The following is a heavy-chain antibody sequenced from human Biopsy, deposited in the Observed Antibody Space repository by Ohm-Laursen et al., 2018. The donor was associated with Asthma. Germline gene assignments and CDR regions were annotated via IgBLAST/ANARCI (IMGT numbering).Heavy chain of an antibody. CDR2: IIPMFGIT. Sequence: SVKVSCKASGYTVTRYAINWVRQAPGQGLGWMGGIIPMFGITKYTQKFQARVSITADESTSTAYMEMSSLRSEDTAVYYCARVDAIMISGDFYFYSGFDLWGQGTTVRVSS. J-gene: IGHJ6*02. V-gene: IGHV1-69*13. D-gene: IGHD3-16*01. CDR1: GYTVTRYA. CDR3: ARVDAIMISGDFYFYSGFDL.